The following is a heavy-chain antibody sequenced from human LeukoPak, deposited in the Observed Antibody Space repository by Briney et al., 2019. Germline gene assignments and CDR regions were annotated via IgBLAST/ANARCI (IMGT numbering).Heavy chain of an antibody. CDR1: GFTFTSYW. J-gene: IGHJ4*02. CDR3: ARESLRYFDWFYHYFDY. CDR2: INSDGSST. Sequence: PGGSLRLSCAASGFTFTSYWMHWVRQAPGKRLVWVSRINSDGSSTVYADSVKGRFTISRDNAKNSLYLQMNSLRAEDTAVYYCARESLRYFDWFYHYFDYWGQGTLVTVSS. D-gene: IGHD3-9*01. V-gene: IGHV3-74*01.